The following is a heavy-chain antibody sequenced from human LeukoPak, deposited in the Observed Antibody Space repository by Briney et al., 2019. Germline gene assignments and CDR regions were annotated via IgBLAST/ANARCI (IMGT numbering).Heavy chain of an antibody. CDR2: INSDGSST. J-gene: IGHJ4*02. Sequence: PGGSLRLSCAASGFTFSSYWMHWVRQVPGKGLVWVSRINSDGSSTSYADSVKGRFTISRDNAKNTLYLQMNSLRAEDTAVYYCAREPTVTTPYFDYWGQGTLVTVSS. D-gene: IGHD4-17*01. CDR3: AREPTVTTPYFDY. V-gene: IGHV3-74*01. CDR1: GFTFSSYW.